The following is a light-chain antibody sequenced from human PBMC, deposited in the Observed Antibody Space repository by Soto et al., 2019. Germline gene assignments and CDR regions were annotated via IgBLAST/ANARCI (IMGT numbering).Light chain of an antibody. CDR1: SSDVGGYNY. CDR2: DVS. J-gene: IGLJ1*01. V-gene: IGLV2-14*01. CDR3: ISYTSSSTGGFV. Sequence: QSDLTQPASVSGSPGQSITISCTGTSSDVGGYNYVSWYQQHPGKAPKLMIYDVSNRPSGVSNRFSGSKSGNTASLTISGLQAEDEADYYCISYTSSSTGGFVFGTGTKLTVL.